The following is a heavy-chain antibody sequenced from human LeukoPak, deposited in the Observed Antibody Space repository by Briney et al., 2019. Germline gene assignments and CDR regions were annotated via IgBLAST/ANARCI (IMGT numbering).Heavy chain of an antibody. CDR3: AKDVNTVTPRIHDY. CDR2: ISGSGGST. Sequence: QTGRSLRLSCAASGFTFSSDAMTWARQAPCRGLKRGSAISGSGGSTYYADSVQGRFTISRDNSKNTLYLQMNSLRAEDTAVYYCAKDVNTVTPRIHDYWGQGILVTVSS. J-gene: IGHJ4*02. CDR1: GFTFSSDA. D-gene: IGHD4-17*01. V-gene: IGHV3-23*01.